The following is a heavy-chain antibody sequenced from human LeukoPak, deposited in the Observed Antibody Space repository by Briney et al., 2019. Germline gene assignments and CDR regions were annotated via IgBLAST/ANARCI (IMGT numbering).Heavy chain of an antibody. V-gene: IGHV3-64*01. J-gene: IGHJ4*02. CDR1: GFSFSTYA. Sequence: GWSLTLSCAASGFSFSTYAMHWVRQAPGKGLEYVSAISSSGGSTYYANSVKGRFTISRDNSKNTLYLQMGSLRAEDMAVYYCARVAVVGATTGFFDYWGQGTLVTVSS. CDR3: ARVAVVGATTGFFDY. CDR2: ISSSGGST. D-gene: IGHD1-26*01.